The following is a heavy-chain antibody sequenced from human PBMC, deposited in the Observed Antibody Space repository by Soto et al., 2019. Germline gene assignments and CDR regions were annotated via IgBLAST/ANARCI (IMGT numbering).Heavy chain of an antibody. Sequence: QVQLVQSGSELKKPGASVKVSCKASGYTFTGYAMHWVRQAPGQRLEWMGWINAGNGNTKYSQKFQGRFTITRDTSASTAYMERSSLKSEDTAVYYCAKGEWSYCRGGSCYYFDYWGQGTVVTVSS. CDR3: AKGEWSYCRGGSCYYFDY. D-gene: IGHD2-15*01. CDR2: INAGNGNT. J-gene: IGHJ4*02. CDR1: GYTFTGYA. V-gene: IGHV1-3*01.